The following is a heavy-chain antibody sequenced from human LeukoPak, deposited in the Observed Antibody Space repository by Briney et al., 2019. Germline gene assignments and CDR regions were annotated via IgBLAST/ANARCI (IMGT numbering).Heavy chain of an antibody. CDR3: AKDGYYYGSGSWADY. J-gene: IGHJ4*02. CDR2: ISGSGGST. CDR1: GFTFSSYA. V-gene: IGHV3-23*01. Sequence: PGGSLRLSCAASGFTFSSYAMSWVRQAPGKGLEWVSAISGSGGSTYYADSVKGRFTISRDNSKNTLYLQMNSLRAEDTAVYYCAKDGYYYGSGSWADYWGQGTLVTVSS. D-gene: IGHD3-10*01.